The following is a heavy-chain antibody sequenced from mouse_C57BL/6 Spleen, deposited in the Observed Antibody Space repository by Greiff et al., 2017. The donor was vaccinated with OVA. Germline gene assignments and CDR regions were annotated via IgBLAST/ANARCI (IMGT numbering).Heavy chain of an antibody. Sequence: VQLQQPGAELVKPGASVKLSCKASGYTFTSYWMQWVKQRPGQGLEWIGEIDPSDSYTNYNQKFKGKATLTVDTSSSTAYMQLSSLTSEDSAVYYCARGCYAMYYFDYWGQGTTLTVSS. J-gene: IGHJ2*01. CDR1: GYTFTSYW. D-gene: IGHD1-1*01. CDR2: IDPSDSYT. CDR3: ARGCYAMYYFDY. V-gene: IGHV1-50*01.